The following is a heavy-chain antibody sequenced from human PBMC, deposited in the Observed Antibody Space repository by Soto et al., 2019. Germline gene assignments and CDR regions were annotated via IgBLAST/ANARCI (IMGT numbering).Heavy chain of an antibody. CDR2: IYYSGCT. D-gene: IGHD6-25*01. V-gene: IGHV4-59*01. CDR1: GGSISSYY. Sequence: SETLSLTCTVSGGSISSYYWSWIRQPPGKGLEWIGYIYYSGCTNYNPSLKSRVTISVDTSKNQFSLKLSSVTAADTSVYYCARGLTGYRSARALGYWGQGTLVTVSS. J-gene: IGHJ4*02. CDR3: ARGLTGYRSARALGY.